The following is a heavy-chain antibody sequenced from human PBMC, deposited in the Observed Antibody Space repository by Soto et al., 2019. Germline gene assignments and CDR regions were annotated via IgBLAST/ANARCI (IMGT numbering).Heavy chain of an antibody. J-gene: IGHJ6*02. CDR2: ITASNGNA. D-gene: IGHD2-2*01. Sequence: QVPLVQSGPEVKNPGASLKVSCKASGYTFTNYGITWVRQAPGQGLEGMGWITASNGNANYAREIQGRLALTRDTSTNTASMELRSLRSDDTAVYYCARGASCSSTSCYDNFHYGLAVWGQGTTVIVSS. V-gene: IGHV1-18*01. CDR1: GYTFTNYG. CDR3: ARGASCSSTSCYDNFHYGLAV.